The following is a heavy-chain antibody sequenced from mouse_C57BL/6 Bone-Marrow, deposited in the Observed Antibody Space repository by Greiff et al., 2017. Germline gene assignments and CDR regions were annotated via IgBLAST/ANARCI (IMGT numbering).Heavy chain of an antibody. V-gene: IGHV1-85*01. CDR1: GYTFTSYD. Sequence: QVQLQQSGPELVKPGASVKLSCKASGYTFTSYDINWVKQRPGQGLEWIGWIYPRDGSTKYNEKFKGKATLTVETSSSTAYRVLHIQTAEDAAVYYCARLELDCSSGDWYFDVWGTGTTVTVSA. J-gene: IGHJ1*03. CDR2: IYPRDGST. D-gene: IGHD1-1*01. CDR3: ARLELDCSSGDWYFDV.